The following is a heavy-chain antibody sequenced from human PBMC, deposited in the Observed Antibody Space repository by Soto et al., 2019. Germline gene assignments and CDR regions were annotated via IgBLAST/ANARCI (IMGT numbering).Heavy chain of an antibody. J-gene: IGHJ4*02. CDR2: ISYDGSNK. Sequence: PGGSLRLSCAASGFTFSSYGMHWVRQAPGKGLEWVAVISYDGSNKYYADSVKGRFTISRDTSKNTVYLQMNSLRAEDTAMYFCARDRTISDYRSSGALGLWGQGTLVTVS. CDR3: ARDRTISDYRSSGALGL. CDR1: GFTFSSYG. D-gene: IGHD3-10*01. V-gene: IGHV3-30*03.